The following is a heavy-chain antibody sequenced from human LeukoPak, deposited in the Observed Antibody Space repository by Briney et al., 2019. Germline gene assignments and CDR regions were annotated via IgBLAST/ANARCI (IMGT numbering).Heavy chain of an antibody. Sequence: SSETLSLTCTVSGDSISSSNSYWGWIRQPPGKGLECIGTIYHSGSTYYNPSLKSRVTISVDTSKNQFSLKLNSVTAADTAVYYCARIYSSSWFLNWFDPWGQGTLVTVSS. CDR2: IYHSGST. J-gene: IGHJ5*02. CDR1: GDSISSSNSY. V-gene: IGHV4-39*07. CDR3: ARIYSSSWFLNWFDP. D-gene: IGHD6-13*01.